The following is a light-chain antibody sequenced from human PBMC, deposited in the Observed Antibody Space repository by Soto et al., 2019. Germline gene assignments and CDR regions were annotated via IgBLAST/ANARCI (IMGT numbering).Light chain of an antibody. V-gene: IGLV2-14*03. J-gene: IGLJ1*01. CDR1: SSDVGSYNY. Sequence: QSALTQPASVSGSPGQSIAISCTGTSSDVGSYNYVSWYQHHPGKAPKVMIYDVSSRPSGVSNRFSGSKSGNTASLTISGLQAEDVAHYYCISYTTISTYVFGTGTKLTVL. CDR3: ISYTTISTYV. CDR2: DVS.